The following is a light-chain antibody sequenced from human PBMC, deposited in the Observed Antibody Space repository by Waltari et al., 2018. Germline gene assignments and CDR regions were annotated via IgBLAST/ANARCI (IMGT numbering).Light chain of an antibody. V-gene: IGKV3-20*01. CDR1: QSVSRA. CDR2: GAS. Sequence: EIVLTQSPGTLSLSLGERATVSCRASQSVSRALAWYQQKPGQAPRLLIYGASTRAPGSPDRFSGSGAGTDFSLNISRLEPDDFAVYYCQHYLRLPVTFGQGTTVEI. CDR3: QHYLRLPVT. J-gene: IGKJ1*01.